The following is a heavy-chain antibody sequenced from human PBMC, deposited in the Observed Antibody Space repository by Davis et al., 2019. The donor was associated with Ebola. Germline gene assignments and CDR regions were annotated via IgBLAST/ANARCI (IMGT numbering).Heavy chain of an antibody. Sequence: MPSETLSLTCTVSGGSVSSGGHYWNWIRQPPGKGLEWIGYVYNSGSTNYNPSLKSRVTISLDTSKKQLSLKVSSVTAADTAVYYCARTERRLERFDYWGQGTLVTVSS. J-gene: IGHJ4*02. V-gene: IGHV4-61*08. D-gene: IGHD5-24*01. CDR2: VYNSGST. CDR1: GGSVSSGGHY. CDR3: ARTERRLERFDY.